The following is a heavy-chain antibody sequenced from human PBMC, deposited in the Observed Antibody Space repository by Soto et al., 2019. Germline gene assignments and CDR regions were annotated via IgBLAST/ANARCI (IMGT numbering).Heavy chain of an antibody. CDR2: IIPILGIA. CDR3: ERADGYNSFDY. D-gene: IGHD5-12*01. V-gene: IGHV1-69*02. Sequence: QVQLVQSGAEVKKPGSSVKVSCKASGGTFSSYTISWVRQAPGQGLEWMGRIIPILGIANYAQKFQGRVTITADKSTSTAYMELSNLRSEDTAVYYCERADGYNSFDYWGQGTLVTVSS. CDR1: GGTFSSYT. J-gene: IGHJ4*02.